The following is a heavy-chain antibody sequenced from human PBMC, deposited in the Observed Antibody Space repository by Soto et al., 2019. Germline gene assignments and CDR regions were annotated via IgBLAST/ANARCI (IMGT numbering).Heavy chain of an antibody. Sequence: QVQLVQSGAEVKKPGSSVKVSCKASVDTFSTYTITWMRQAPGQGLEWMGGIIPRSATSNYAPKFQGRVTFTAAESTNTAYIEMSSLRSEDTAVYYCAREGLVLVPTTVNSDYYYYAMDVWGQGTTVTVSS. J-gene: IGHJ6*02. CDR3: AREGLVLVPTTVNSDYYYYAMDV. CDR1: VDTFSTYT. CDR2: IIPRSATS. V-gene: IGHV1-69*12. D-gene: IGHD2-2*01.